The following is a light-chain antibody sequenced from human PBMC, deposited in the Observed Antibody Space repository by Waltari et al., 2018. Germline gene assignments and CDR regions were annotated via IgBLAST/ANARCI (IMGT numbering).Light chain of an antibody. J-gene: IGLJ1*01. CDR3: AIWDSRLTSYV. CDR1: SSDIGNND. CDR2: DND. Sequence: QSVLTQPPSVSAAPGQRVTISCSGSSSDIGNNDVSWYQQLPRTAPKLLIFDNDKRPSGIPDRFSGSKSGTSATLGITGLQTGDEADYYCAIWDSRLTSYVFGTGTRVTVL. V-gene: IGLV1-51*01.